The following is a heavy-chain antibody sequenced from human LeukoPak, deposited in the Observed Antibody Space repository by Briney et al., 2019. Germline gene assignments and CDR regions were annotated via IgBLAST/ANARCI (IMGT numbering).Heavy chain of an antibody. CDR1: GGTFSSYA. CDR3: ARDLVRFMVRVDAFDI. D-gene: IGHD3-10*01. V-gene: IGHV1-69*06. Sequence: GALVKVSCKASGGTFSSYAISWVRQAPGQGLEWMGGIIPIFGTANYAQKFQGRVTITADKSTSTAYMELSSLRSEDTAVYYCARDLVRFMVRVDAFDIWGQGTMVTVSS. CDR2: IIPIFGTA. J-gene: IGHJ3*02.